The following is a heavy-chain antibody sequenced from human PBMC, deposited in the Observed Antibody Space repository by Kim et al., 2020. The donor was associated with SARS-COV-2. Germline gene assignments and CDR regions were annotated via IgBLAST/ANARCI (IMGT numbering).Heavy chain of an antibody. CDR1: GYSFTRYD. CDR2: IDPNTGDT. V-gene: IGHV1-8*01. Sequence: ASVKVSCKSSGYSFTRYDVNWVRQATGQGLEWMGWIDPNTGDTRYAQKFRGRVSMSRDTSITTAYMELSSLTSDDTAVYYCVTILGGPADNWGQGTQVTVS. J-gene: IGHJ4*02. D-gene: IGHD3-10*01. CDR3: VTILGGPADN.